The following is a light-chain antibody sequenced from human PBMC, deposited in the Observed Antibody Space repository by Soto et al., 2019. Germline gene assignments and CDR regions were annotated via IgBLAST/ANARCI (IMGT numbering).Light chain of an antibody. CDR2: NTS. V-gene: IGLV7-46*01. Sequence: QAVVTQEPSLTVSPGGTVTLTCGSSTGAVTSSHYPYWFQQRPGQAPRTLIYNTSNKHSWTPARFSGSLLGGKAALTLSGAQAEDEGDYYCLLFYSGPRVFGGGTKLTVL. CDR1: TGAVTSSHY. J-gene: IGLJ2*01. CDR3: LLFYSGPRV.